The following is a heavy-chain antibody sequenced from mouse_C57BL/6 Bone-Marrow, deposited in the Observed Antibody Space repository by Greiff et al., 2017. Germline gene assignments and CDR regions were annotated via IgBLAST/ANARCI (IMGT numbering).Heavy chain of an antibody. V-gene: IGHV1-81*01. CDR2: IYPRSGNT. CDR1: GYTFTSYG. D-gene: IGHD1-1*01. CDR3: ARSEFYGSSYRN. Sequence: QVQLKQSGAELARPGASVKLSCKASGYTFTSYGISWVKQRTGQGLEWIGEIYPRSGNTYYNEKFKGKATLTADKSSSTAYMELRSLTSEDSAVXFCARSEFYGSSYRNWGKGTTLAVSS. J-gene: IGHJ2*01.